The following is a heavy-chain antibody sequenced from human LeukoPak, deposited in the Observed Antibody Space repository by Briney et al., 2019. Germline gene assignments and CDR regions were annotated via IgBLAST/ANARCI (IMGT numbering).Heavy chain of an antibody. CDR3: ARVAHSKYYYDSSGYYQNHFDY. D-gene: IGHD3-22*01. CDR1: GGSISSYY. Sequence: SETLSLTCTVSGGSISSYYWSWIRQPPGKGPEWIGYIYYSGSTKYNPSLKSRATISVDTSKNQFSLKLSSVTAADTAVYYCARVAHSKYYYDSSGYYQNHFDYWGQGTLVTVSS. CDR2: IYYSGST. J-gene: IGHJ4*02. V-gene: IGHV4-59*01.